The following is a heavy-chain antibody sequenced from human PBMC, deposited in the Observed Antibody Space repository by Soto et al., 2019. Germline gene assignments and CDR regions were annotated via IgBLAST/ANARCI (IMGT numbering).Heavy chain of an antibody. J-gene: IGHJ4*02. V-gene: IGHV4-39*01. D-gene: IGHD6-6*01. CDR1: GGSISSSSYY. CDR2: IYYSGST. CDR3: ARHQPYSSSSSSFDY. Sequence: SETLSLTCTVSGGSISSSSYYWGWIRQPPGKGLEWIGSIYYSGSTYYNPSLKSRVTISVDTSKNQFSLKLSSVTAADSSLFYFARHQPYSSSSSSFDYWGQGTLVTVSS.